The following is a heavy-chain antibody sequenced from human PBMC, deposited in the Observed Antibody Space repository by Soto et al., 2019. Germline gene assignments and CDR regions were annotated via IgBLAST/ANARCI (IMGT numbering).Heavy chain of an antibody. Sequence: EVQLVESGGGLVQPGGSLRLSCAASGFTFSGYWMSWVRQAPGKGLEWVANIKQDGSEQFYVDSVKGRFTISRDNAKNSLYLQMNSLRAEDTALYYSAREAVWGQGTTVTVSS. CDR2: IKQDGSEQ. CDR3: AREAV. J-gene: IGHJ6*02. V-gene: IGHV3-7*01. CDR1: GFTFSGYW.